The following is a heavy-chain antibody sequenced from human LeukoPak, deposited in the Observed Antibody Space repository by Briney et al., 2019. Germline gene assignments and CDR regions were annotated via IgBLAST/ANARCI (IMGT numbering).Heavy chain of an antibody. Sequence: ASVKVSCTASGYTFTSYYIHWVRQAPGQGLEWMGIINPSGGSTSYAPKFQGRVTMTRDTSTSTVYMELSSLRSEDTAVYYCARDIYTSGSLGYWGQGTLVTVSS. CDR3: ARDIYTSGSLGY. V-gene: IGHV1-46*01. CDR1: GYTFTSYY. CDR2: INPSGGST. D-gene: IGHD3-10*01. J-gene: IGHJ4*02.